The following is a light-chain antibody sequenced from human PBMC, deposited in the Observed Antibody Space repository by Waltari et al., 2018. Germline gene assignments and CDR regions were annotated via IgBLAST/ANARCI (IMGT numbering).Light chain of an antibody. CDR2: DAS. V-gene: IGKV3-20*01. Sequence: EIVLTQSPGTLSLSPGERATLPCRASQSVAKNYLAWYQQKPGQAPRLLIYDASNRATGIPDRVSGSGSGTDFTLTISRVEAEDFAVYYCQQYATSPITFGLGTRLEIK. J-gene: IGKJ5*01. CDR1: QSVAKNY. CDR3: QQYATSPIT.